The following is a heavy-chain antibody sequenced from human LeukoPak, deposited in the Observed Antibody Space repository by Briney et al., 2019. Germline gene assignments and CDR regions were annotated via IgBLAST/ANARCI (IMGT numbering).Heavy chain of an antibody. CDR2: INPSGGST. CDR3: ATILRGFGELFRY. D-gene: IGHD3-10*01. J-gene: IGHJ4*02. V-gene: IGHV1-46*01. Sequence: RASVKVSCKASGYTFTSYYMHWVRQAPGQGLEWMGIINPSGGSTSYAQKFQGRVTMTRDMSTSTVYMELSSLRSEDTAVYYCATILRGFGELFRYWGQGTLVTVSS. CDR1: GYTFTSYY.